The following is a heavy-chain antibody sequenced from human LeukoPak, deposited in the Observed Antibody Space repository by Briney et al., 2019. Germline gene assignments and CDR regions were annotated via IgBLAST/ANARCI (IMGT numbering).Heavy chain of an antibody. J-gene: IGHJ4*02. CDR2: IYSTGST. V-gene: IGHV4-59*08. Sequence: SETLSLTCTASAGSTSNYYWSWIRQPPGKGLEWIGYIYSTGSTNYNLSLKTRVTISVNTSKNQFSLNLSSVTAADTAVYYCARHYIPDYPFDYWGQGTLVTVSS. CDR1: AGSTSNYY. D-gene: IGHD4-11*01. CDR3: ARHYIPDYPFDY.